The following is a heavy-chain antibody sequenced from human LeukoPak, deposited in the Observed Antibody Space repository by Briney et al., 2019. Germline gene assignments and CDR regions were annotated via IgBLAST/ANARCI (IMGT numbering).Heavy chain of an antibody. Sequence: PGRSLRLSCAASGFTFDDYAMHWVRQAPGKGLEWVSGISWNSGSIGYADSVKGRFTISRDIAKNSLYLQMNSLRGEDMALYYCAKGLVGSSIADFFDYWGQGILVTVSS. CDR3: AKGLVGSSIADFFDY. CDR2: ISWNSGSI. D-gene: IGHD6-6*01. CDR1: GFTFDDYA. V-gene: IGHV3-9*03. J-gene: IGHJ4*02.